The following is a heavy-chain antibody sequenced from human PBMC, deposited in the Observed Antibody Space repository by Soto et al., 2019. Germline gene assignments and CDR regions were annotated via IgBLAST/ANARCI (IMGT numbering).Heavy chain of an antibody. J-gene: IGHJ4*02. CDR1: GGSFSAYT. Sequence: QVLLVQSGAEVRKPGTSVKVSCKASGGSFSAYTLSWVRQAPGQGLEWMGRVIPIIDITDYAPKVHGRVTITADKTTSTTYMELSSLRSEDTAVYSCARGGSGSNSWARFEYWGQGTLVTVSS. CDR3: ARGGSGSNSWARFEY. CDR2: VIPIIDIT. D-gene: IGHD2-2*01. V-gene: IGHV1-69*02.